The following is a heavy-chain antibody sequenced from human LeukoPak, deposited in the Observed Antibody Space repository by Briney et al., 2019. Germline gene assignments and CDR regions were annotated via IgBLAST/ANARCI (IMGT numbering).Heavy chain of an antibody. D-gene: IGHD2-8*01. CDR2: INPNSGGT. J-gene: IGHJ4*02. V-gene: IGHV1-2*04. Sequence: ASVKVSCKTSGYTFIDSYIHWVRQAPGQGLEWMGWINPNSGGTNYAQKFQGWVTMTRDTSISTAYMDLNRLTSDDTAVYYCSRGLINGHDFDYWGQGTVVTVSS. CDR1: GYTFIDSY. CDR3: SRGLINGHDFDY.